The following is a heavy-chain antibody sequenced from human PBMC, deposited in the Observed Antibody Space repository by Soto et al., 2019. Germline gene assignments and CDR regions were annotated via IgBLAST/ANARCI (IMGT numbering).Heavy chain of an antibody. CDR2: IKSKTDGGTR. CDR3: TPRIAVAEDY. CDR1: GFTFSNAW. V-gene: IGHV3-15*01. J-gene: IGHJ4*02. D-gene: IGHD6-19*01. Sequence: CGSLRLSCAASGFTFSNAWMSWVRQAPGKGLEWVGRIKSKTDGGTRDYAAPVKGRFTISRDDSKNTLYLQMNSLKTEDTAVYYCTPRIAVAEDYWCQGTLGTVSS.